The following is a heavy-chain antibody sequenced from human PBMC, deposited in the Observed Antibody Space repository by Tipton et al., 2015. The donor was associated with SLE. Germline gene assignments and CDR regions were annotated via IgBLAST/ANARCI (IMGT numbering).Heavy chain of an antibody. Sequence: SLRLSCEGFGFVFSEYYLTWIRQAPGKGLEWVSYISRTSSYSNYAGSVMGRLSISRDNAKNSVYLEMNSLRVDDTAVYYCARGKEVPVAGTWGRWFDPWGQGTVVTVSS. J-gene: IGHJ5*02. CDR1: GFVFSEYY. V-gene: IGHV3-11*06. CDR3: ARGKEVPVAGTWGRWFDP. D-gene: IGHD6-19*01. CDR2: ISRTSSYS.